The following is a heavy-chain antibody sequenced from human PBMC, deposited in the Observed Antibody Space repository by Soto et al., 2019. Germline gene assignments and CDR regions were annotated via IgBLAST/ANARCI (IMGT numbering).Heavy chain of an antibody. D-gene: IGHD2-2*01. CDR1: GFTFSSYA. CDR2: ISGSGGST. J-gene: IGHJ4*02. Sequence: GGSLRLSCAASGFTFSSYAMSWVRQAPGKGLERVSAISGSGGSTYYADSVKGRFTISRDNSKNTLYLQMNSLRAEDTAVYYCAKVTAVYRYYFDYWGQGTLVTVSS. V-gene: IGHV3-23*01. CDR3: AKVTAVYRYYFDY.